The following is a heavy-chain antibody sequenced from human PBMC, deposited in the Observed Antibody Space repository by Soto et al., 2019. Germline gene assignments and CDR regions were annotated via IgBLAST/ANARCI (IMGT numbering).Heavy chain of an antibody. CDR2: RSYSGST. D-gene: IGHD2-21*02. V-gene: IGHV4-31*03. J-gene: IGHJ5*02. Sequence: QVQLQESGPGLVKPSQTLSLTCTVSGGSISSGDYYWSWVRQHPGKGLEWIGYRSYSGSTYYNPSLKSRVTIVVDTSRNQFSLRLRSVTAADTAVYYCAREGGLAYCGGDCLYNWFDPWGQGTLVTVSS. CDR1: GGSISSGDYY. CDR3: AREGGLAYCGGDCLYNWFDP.